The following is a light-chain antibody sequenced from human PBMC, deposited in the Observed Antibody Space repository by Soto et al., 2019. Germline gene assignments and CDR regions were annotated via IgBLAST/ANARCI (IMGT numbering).Light chain of an antibody. CDR2: KAP. J-gene: IGKJ1*01. CDR1: QRSSTW. Sequence: DIQMTQSPSTPSASVADRVTITCRASQRSSTWLAWYPQKPGKAPKLLIYKAPTLESGVPSRFSGRGSGTEFTLNICTLQPEDFATYYCQQYNSYSSFGQGTKVEIK. CDR3: QQYNSYSS. V-gene: IGKV1-5*03.